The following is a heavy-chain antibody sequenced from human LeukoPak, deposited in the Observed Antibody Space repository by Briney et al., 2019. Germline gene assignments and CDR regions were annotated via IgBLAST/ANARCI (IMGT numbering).Heavy chain of an antibody. CDR1: GGSFSGYY. D-gene: IGHD6-13*01. J-gene: IGHJ1*01. CDR2: INHSGST. V-gene: IGHV4-34*01. Sequence: PSETLSLTCAVYGGSFSGYYWSWIRQPPGKGLEWIGEINHSGSTNYNPSLKSRVTISVDTSKNQFSLKLSSVTAADTAVYYCARGPGGSSWLGPEYFQHWGQGTLVTVSS. CDR3: ARGPGGSSWLGPEYFQH.